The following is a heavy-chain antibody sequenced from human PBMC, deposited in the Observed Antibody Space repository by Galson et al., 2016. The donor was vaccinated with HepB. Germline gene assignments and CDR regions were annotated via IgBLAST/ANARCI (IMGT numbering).Heavy chain of an antibody. J-gene: IGHJ3*01. CDR3: AHKRLGGSRVAFDV. V-gene: IGHV2-5*02. Sequence: PALVKPTQTLTLTCTFSGFSLSTSGVGVGWIRQPPGKALEWLALIYWDDDKRYNPSLKSGLSITKDTSKNQVVLTMTNVDPVDTATYYCAHKRLGGSRVAFDVWGQGTMVTVSS. D-gene: IGHD3-16*01. CDR1: GFSLSTSGVG. CDR2: IYWDDDK.